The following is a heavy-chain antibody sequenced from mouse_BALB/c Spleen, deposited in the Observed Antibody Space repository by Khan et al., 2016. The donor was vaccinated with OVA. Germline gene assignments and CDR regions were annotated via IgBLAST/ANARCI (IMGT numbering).Heavy chain of an antibody. V-gene: IGHV1S56*01. J-gene: IGHJ3*01. CDR1: DYNFTSYY. D-gene: IGHD2-2*01. Sequence: VQLQQSGPELVKPGASVRISCKASDYNFTSYYIHWVKQRPGQGLEWIGWIYHGNNNNNYTERFKGKATLTADKSSSTAYKHLSSLASEDSAVYFFARGGYGAFAYWGQGTLVTVSA. CDR2: IYHGNNNN. CDR3: ARGGYGAFAY.